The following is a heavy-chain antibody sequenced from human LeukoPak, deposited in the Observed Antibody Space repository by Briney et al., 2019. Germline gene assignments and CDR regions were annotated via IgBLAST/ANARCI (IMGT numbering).Heavy chain of an antibody. Sequence: GGSLRLSCAASGYTFDDYGMSWVRQVPGKGLEWVSGTNRRGDITGYADFVKGRFTISRDDAKNSLYLQMNSLRVEDTALYHCARKGLGGELGGFDSWGQGTLVTVSS. J-gene: IGHJ4*02. CDR1: GYTFDDYG. CDR3: ARKGLGGELGGFDS. V-gene: IGHV3-20*01. CDR2: TNRRGDIT. D-gene: IGHD1-7*01.